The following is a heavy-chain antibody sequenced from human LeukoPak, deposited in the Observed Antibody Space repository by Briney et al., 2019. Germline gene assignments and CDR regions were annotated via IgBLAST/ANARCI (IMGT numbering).Heavy chain of an antibody. CDR1: GGSISSGDYY. V-gene: IGHV4-30-4*01. D-gene: IGHD6-19*01. CDR3: ASSSSGWTASFDY. Sequence: SQTLSLTCTVSGGSISSGDYYWSWIRQPPGKGLEWIGYIYYSGSTYYNPSLKSRVTISVDTSKNQFSLKLSSVTAADTAVYYCASSSSGWTASFDYWGQGTLVTVSS. CDR2: IYYSGST. J-gene: IGHJ4*02.